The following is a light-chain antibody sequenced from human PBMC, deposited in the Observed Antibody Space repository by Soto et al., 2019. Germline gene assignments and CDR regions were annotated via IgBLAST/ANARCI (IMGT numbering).Light chain of an antibody. CDR1: QSVSTY. CDR3: QQRSTGPPGVT. J-gene: IGKJ3*01. Sequence: EIVLTQFPATLSLSPGERATLSCRASQSVSTYLAWYQQKPGQAPRLLIYDASNRATGIPARFSGSGSGTDFTLPICILAPEDVAVYCGQQRSTGPPGVTFGPGTKVDIK. V-gene: IGKV3-11*01. CDR2: DAS.